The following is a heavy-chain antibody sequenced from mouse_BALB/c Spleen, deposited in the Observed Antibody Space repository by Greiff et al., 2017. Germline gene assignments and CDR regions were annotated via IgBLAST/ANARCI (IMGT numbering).Heavy chain of an antibody. D-gene: IGHD1-2*01. Sequence: EVQRVESGAELVKPGASVKLSCTASGFNIKDTYMHWVKQRPEQGLEWIGRIDPANGNTKYDPKFQGKATITADTSSNTAYLQLSSLTSEDTAVYYCARGLTTAFAYWGQGTLVTVS. J-gene: IGHJ3*01. CDR3: ARGLTTAFAY. CDR2: IDPANGNT. CDR1: GFNIKDTY. V-gene: IGHV14-3*02.